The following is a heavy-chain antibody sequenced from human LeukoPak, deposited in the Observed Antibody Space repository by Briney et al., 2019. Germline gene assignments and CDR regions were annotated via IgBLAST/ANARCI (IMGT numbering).Heavy chain of an antibody. CDR2: IYYSGST. D-gene: IGHD1-26*01. J-gene: IGHJ6*02. CDR1: GGSISSGGYY. Sequence: PSQTLSLTCTVSGGSISSGGYYWSWIRQHPGKGLEWIGYIYYSGSTYYNPSLKSRVTISVDTSKNQFSLKLSSVTAADTAVYYCAKRPENSGYGMDVWGQGTTVTVSS. V-gene: IGHV4-31*03. CDR3: AKRPENSGYGMDV.